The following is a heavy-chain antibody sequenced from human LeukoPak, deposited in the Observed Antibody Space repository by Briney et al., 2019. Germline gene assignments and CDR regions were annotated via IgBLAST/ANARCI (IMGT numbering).Heavy chain of an antibody. J-gene: IGHJ5*01. CDR3: ARDATVFDD. CDR2: INPDSGGT. Sequence: GASVKVSCKASGYTFTGYDMRWVRQAPGQGLVWMGWINPDSGGTNYAEKLQGRVTMTRDTANSTAYMELSRLRSDDTAVYYCARDATVFDDWGNGTLVTVAS. CDR1: GYTFTGYD. D-gene: IGHD4-11*01. V-gene: IGHV1-2*02.